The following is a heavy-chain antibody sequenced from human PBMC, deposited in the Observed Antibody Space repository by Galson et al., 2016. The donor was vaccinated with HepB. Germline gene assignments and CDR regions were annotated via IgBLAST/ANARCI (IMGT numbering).Heavy chain of an antibody. CDR1: GDSLSSGGFY. J-gene: IGHJ4*02. CDR2: IYHNGNA. Sequence: TLSLTCTVSGDSLSSGGFYWSWIRQYPGKGLEWIGFIYHNGNAYYTPSLKSRATISVDTSQNQLSLKLTSVTATDTAIYYCAREYGSGAHDHWGQGALVTASS. D-gene: IGHD3-10*01. V-gene: IGHV4-31*03. CDR3: AREYGSGAHDH.